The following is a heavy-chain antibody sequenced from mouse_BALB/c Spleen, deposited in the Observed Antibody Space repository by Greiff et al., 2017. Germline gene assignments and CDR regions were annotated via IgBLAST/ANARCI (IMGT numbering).Heavy chain of an antibody. J-gene: IGHJ2*01. D-gene: IGHD1-1*01. CDR1: GYTFTDYA. V-gene: IGHV1-67*01. CDR3: ARTLTTVPYCFAY. Sequence: QVQLKQSGPELVRPGVSVKISCKGSGYTFTDYAMHWVKQSHAKSLEWIGVISTYSGNTNYNQKVKGKATMTVDKSSSTAYMELARLTSEDSAIYYSARTLTTVPYCFAYWGQGTPLTVSS. CDR2: ISTYSGNT.